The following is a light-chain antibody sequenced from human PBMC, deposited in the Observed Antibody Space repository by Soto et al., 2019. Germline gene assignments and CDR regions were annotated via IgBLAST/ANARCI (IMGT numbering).Light chain of an antibody. CDR1: SSDIGLYNY. J-gene: IGLJ1*01. V-gene: IGLV2-14*01. Sequence: LSQPASMSGSPGQSITIPCTGASSDIGLYNYVSWYQHHPGKAPKLLISEVNVRPSGLSDRFSASKAGNTASLTISGLQPEDEAYYYCSSLSTTSTPIVFGSGTKVTVL. CDR3: SSLSTTSTPIV. CDR2: EVN.